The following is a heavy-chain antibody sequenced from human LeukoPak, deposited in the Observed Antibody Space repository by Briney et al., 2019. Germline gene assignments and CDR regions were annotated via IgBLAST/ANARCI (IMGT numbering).Heavy chain of an antibody. CDR1: GFTFTYYG. CDR3: ARDLTGDRGYFDY. J-gene: IGHJ4*02. V-gene: IGHV3-53*01. Sequence: GGSLRLSCAASGFTFTYYGMSWVRQAPGKGLEWVSVIYSGGSTYYADSVKGRFTISRDNSKNTLYLQMNSLRAEDTAVYYCARDLTGDRGYFDYWGQGTLVTVSS. CDR2: IYSGGST. D-gene: IGHD7-27*01.